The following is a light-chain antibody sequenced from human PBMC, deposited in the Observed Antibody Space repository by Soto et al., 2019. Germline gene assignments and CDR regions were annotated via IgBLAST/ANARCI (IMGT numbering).Light chain of an antibody. CDR2: DAS. CDR3: QQRSQWPPLT. CDR1: QSISTY. Sequence: EILLTQSPVTLSLSPGQRATLSCRASQSISTYLAWYQVKPGQAPRLLIYDASSRATGVPARFSGSGSGTDFSLTISSLEPEDVAVYYYQQRSQWPPLTFGQGTRLEMK. J-gene: IGKJ5*01. V-gene: IGKV3-11*01.